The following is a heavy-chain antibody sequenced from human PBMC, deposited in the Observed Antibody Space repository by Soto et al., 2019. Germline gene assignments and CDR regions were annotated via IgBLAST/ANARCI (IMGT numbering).Heavy chain of an antibody. D-gene: IGHD3-10*01. CDR1: GFTVSSNY. Sequence: GSLRLSCAASGFTVSSNYMSWVRQAPGKGLEWVSVIYSGGSTYYADSVKGRFTISRDNSKNTLYLQMNSLRAEDTAVYYCARGINMVRYGLQFAYWGQGTLVTVSS. J-gene: IGHJ4*02. CDR3: ARGINMVRYGLQFAY. CDR2: IYSGGST. V-gene: IGHV3-53*01.